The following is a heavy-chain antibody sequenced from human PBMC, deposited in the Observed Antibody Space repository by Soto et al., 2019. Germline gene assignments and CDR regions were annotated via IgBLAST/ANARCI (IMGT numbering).Heavy chain of an antibody. CDR3: ARRGSGSDYDY. CDR2: ISGSGVMT. V-gene: IGHV3-23*01. Sequence: EVQLLESGGGLVQPGGSLRLSCAASGFTFSNYGMNWVRQAPVKGLEWVSVISGSGVMTDHAASVKGRFPISGHNSKNTLYLQLNSLRAEDTAVYYCARRGSGSDYDYWGPGTLVTVSS. J-gene: IGHJ4*02. CDR1: GFTFSNYG. D-gene: IGHD1-26*01.